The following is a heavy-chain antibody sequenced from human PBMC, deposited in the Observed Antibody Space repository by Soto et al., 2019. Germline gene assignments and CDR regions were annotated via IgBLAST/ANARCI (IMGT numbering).Heavy chain of an antibody. CDR2: IIPIFGTA. D-gene: IGHD3-10*01. CDR1: GGTFSSYA. V-gene: IGHV1-69*13. Sequence: SVKVSCKASGGTFSSYAISWVRQAPGQGLEWMGGIIPIFGTANYAQKFQGRVTITADESTSTAYMELSSLRSEDTAVYYCARDGYYGSGSFRYYYYGMEVWGQGTTVTVS. J-gene: IGHJ6*02. CDR3: ARDGYYGSGSFRYYYYGMEV.